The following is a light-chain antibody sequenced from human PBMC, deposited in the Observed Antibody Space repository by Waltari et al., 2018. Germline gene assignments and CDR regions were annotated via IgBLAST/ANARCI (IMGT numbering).Light chain of an antibody. Sequence: IMLTQSPGTLSLSPGERATLSCRASQSISRYLAWYQQKPGQAPRLLIYGASTRATGIPDRCSGSGSGTDFSLTISGLEPEDSXVYYCQHHFRLPATFGQGTKVEIK. J-gene: IGKJ1*01. CDR1: QSISRY. CDR3: QHHFRLPAT. CDR2: GAS. V-gene: IGKV3-20*01.